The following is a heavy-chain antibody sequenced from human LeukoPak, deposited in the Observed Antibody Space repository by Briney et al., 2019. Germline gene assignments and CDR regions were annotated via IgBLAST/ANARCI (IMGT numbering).Heavy chain of an antibody. CDR3: RRVHVTGWGCIGH. V-gene: IGHV3-30*02. CDR2: IRNVGNNK. CDR1: GFTFTSHG. D-gene: IGHD2-8*02. Sequence: GGSVSLSCEASGFTFTSHGMHWVRQAPGKGREWVAFIRNVGNNKYHADSVKGRFTISRDNAKNTLYLQMNSLRPEDTAVYYCRRVHVTGWGCIGHWGQGTLVTVSS. J-gene: IGHJ4*02.